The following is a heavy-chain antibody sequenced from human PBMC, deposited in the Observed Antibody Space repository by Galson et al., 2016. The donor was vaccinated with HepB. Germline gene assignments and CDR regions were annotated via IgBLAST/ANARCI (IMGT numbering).Heavy chain of an antibody. CDR2: ISGNGDTI. D-gene: IGHD4-17*01. V-gene: IGHV3-23*01. Sequence: SLRLSCAASGFTFSNYAMTWVRQAPGKGLEWVSTISGNGDTIFYADSVKGRFSISRDNSKNTLSLQMNSLRAEDTAVYYCAKGYGYFDSWGQGTLVTVSS. CDR1: GFTFSNYA. J-gene: IGHJ4*02. CDR3: AKGYGYFDS.